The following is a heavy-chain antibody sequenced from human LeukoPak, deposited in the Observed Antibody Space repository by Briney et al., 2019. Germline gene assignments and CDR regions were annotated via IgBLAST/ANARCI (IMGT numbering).Heavy chain of an antibody. D-gene: IGHD6-19*01. CDR1: GGSISSSSYY. CDR2: IYYSGST. CDR3: ARLGSGGWLVGNYFDY. J-gene: IGHJ4*02. V-gene: IGHV4-39*01. Sequence: PSETLSLTCTVSGGSISSSSYYWGWIRQPPGKGLEWIGSIYYSGSTYYNPSLKSRVTISVDTSKNQFSLKLSSVTAADTAVYYCARLGSGGWLVGNYFDYWGQGTLVTVSS.